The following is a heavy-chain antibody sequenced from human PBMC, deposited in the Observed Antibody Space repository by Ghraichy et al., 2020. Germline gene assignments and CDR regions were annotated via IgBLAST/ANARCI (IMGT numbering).Heavy chain of an antibody. CDR3: ARHRGSSWYVRGRSYYYMDV. V-gene: IGHV4-39*01. Sequence: SETLSLTCTVSGGSISSSSHYWGWIRQPPGKGLEWIGSISYSGSTYYNPSLKSRVTISVDTSKNQFSLKLSSVTAADTAVYYCARHRGSSWYVRGRSYYYMDVWGKGTTVTVSS. CDR2: ISYSGST. J-gene: IGHJ6*03. CDR1: GGSISSSSHY. D-gene: IGHD6-13*01.